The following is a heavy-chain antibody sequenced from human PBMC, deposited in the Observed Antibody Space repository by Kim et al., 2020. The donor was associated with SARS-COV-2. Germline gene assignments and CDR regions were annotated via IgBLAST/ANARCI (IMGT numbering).Heavy chain of an antibody. D-gene: IGHD3-9*01. Sequence: GGSLRLSCAASGFTFSNAWMSWVRQAPGKGLEWVGRIKSKTDGGTTDYAAPGKGRFTISRDDSTNTLYLKMNSLKTEDTAVYYCTTEVVEELRYFDWLLVPGDYWGQGTLVTVSS. CDR1: GFTFSNAW. CDR2: IKSKTDGGTT. CDR3: TTEVVEELRYFDWLLVPGDY. J-gene: IGHJ4*02. V-gene: IGHV3-15*01.